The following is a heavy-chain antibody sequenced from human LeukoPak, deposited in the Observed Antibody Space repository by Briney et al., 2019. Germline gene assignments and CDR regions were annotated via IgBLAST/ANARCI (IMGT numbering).Heavy chain of an antibody. Sequence: PGGSLRLSCAASGFTFSSYSMNWVRQAPGKGLEWVSYISSSSSTIYYADSVKGRFTISRDNAKNSLYLQMNSLRAEDTAVYYCASVLRGAAAGSEYFQHWGQGTLVTVSS. V-gene: IGHV3-48*04. D-gene: IGHD6-13*01. J-gene: IGHJ1*01. CDR3: ASVLRGAAAGSEYFQH. CDR2: ISSSSSTI. CDR1: GFTFSSYS.